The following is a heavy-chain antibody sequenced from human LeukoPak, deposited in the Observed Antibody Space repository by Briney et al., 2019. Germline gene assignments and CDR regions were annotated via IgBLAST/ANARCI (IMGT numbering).Heavy chain of an antibody. CDR2: INPNSGGT. Sequence: ASVKVSCKASGYTFTGHYMHWVRQAPGQGLEWMGWINPNSGGTNYAQKFQGRVTMTRDTSISTAYMELSRLRSDDTAVYYCARGGPGVVRYYYYGMDVWGQGTTVTVSS. CDR1: GYTFTGHY. CDR3: ARGGPGVVRYYYYGMDV. V-gene: IGHV1-2*02. D-gene: IGHD3-3*01. J-gene: IGHJ6*02.